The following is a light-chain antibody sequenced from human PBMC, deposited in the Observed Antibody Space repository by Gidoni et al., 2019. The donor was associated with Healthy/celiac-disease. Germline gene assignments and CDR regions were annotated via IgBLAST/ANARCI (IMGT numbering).Light chain of an antibody. CDR3: QQYNSYPWT. V-gene: IGKV1-5*03. J-gene: IGKJ2*01. Sequence: DIQMTQSPSTRSASVGDRVTITCRASQSLSSCMAWYQQKPGKAPKLLIYKASSLESGVPARFSGSGSGTEFTLTISSLQPDDFATYYCQQYNSYPWTFGQGTKLEIK. CDR1: QSLSSC. CDR2: KAS.